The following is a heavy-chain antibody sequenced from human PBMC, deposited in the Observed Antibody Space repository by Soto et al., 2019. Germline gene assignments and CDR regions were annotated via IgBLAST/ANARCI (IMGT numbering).Heavy chain of an antibody. Sequence: EMQLLESGGGLVQPGGSLRLSCAASAFTFTSYAMPLVRQVPGKGLEWVSAISGSGGNTYYADSVKGRFTISRDNSKNTLYLQMNSLRAEDTAVYYCAKDPNGDYLGAFDSWVKGTLVTVSS. D-gene: IGHD4-17*01. J-gene: IGHJ4*02. CDR2: ISGSGGNT. CDR3: AKDPNGDYLGAFDS. CDR1: AFTFTSYA. V-gene: IGHV3-23*01.